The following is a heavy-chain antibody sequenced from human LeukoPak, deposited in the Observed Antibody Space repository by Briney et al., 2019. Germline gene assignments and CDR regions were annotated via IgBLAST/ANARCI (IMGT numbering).Heavy chain of an antibody. CDR1: GGSISSYY. J-gene: IGHJ3*02. Sequence: PETLSLTCTVSGGSISSYYWSWIRQPPGKGLEWIGYIYYSGSTNYNPSLKSRVTISVDTSKNQFSLKLSSVTAADTAVYYCARDLTTTYAFDIWGQGTMVTASS. D-gene: IGHD1-1*01. CDR2: IYYSGST. CDR3: ARDLTTTYAFDI. V-gene: IGHV4-59*01.